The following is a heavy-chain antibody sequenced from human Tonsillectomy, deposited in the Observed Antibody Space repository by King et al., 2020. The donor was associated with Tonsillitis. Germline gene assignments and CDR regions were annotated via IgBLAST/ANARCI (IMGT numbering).Heavy chain of an antibody. J-gene: IGHJ4*02. Sequence: VQLVESVGGLVQPGGSLRLSCASSGFTFSSYSKSGGLEAPGKGWEWVSYISSSSSTIYYADSVKGRFTISRENAKNSLYLQMNSLRAEDTAVYYCARAAWGEWLVPFDYWGQGTLVTVSS. CDR3: ARAAWGEWLVPFDY. D-gene: IGHD6-19*01. CDR2: ISSSSSTI. V-gene: IGHV3-48*01. CDR1: GFTFSSYS.